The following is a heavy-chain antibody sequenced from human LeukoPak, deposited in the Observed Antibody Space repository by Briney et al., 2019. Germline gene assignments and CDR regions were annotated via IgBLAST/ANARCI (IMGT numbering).Heavy chain of an antibody. CDR1: GFTFGSYG. CDR3: AKGERRYFDWLSFRVAFDI. D-gene: IGHD3-9*01. Sequence: PGGSLRLSCAASGFTFGSYGMHWVRQAPGKGLEWVAFIRYDGSNKYYADSVKGRFTISRDNSKNTLYLQMNSLRAEDTAVYYCAKGERRYFDWLSFRVAFDIWGQGTMVTVSS. V-gene: IGHV3-30*02. CDR2: IRYDGSNK. J-gene: IGHJ3*02.